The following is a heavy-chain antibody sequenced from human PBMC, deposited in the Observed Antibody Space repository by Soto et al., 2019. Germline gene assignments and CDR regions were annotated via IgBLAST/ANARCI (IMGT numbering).Heavy chain of an antibody. J-gene: IGHJ5*02. CDR2: IYPGDSDT. CDR1: GYSFTSYW. Sequence: GESLKISCKGSGYSFTSYWIGWVRQMPGKGLEWMGIIYPGDSDTRYSPSFQGQVTISADKSISTAYLQWSSLKASDTAMYYCARHISEWQQLGGRFDPWGQGTLVTVSP. CDR3: ARHISEWQQLGGRFDP. D-gene: IGHD6-13*01. V-gene: IGHV5-51*01.